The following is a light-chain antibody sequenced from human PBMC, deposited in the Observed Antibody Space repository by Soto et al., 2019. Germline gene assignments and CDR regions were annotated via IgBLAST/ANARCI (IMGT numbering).Light chain of an antibody. V-gene: IGKV3D-20*02. CDR1: QSVSSNY. Sequence: DIVLTQSPGTLSLSPGERATLSCRASQSVSSNYLAWYQQKPGQTPKVLIYRASTRATGIPDRFSGSGSGTDFTLTISRLEAEDFATYFCQQRGNWPHFGQGTRLEIK. J-gene: IGKJ5*01. CDR3: QQRGNWPH. CDR2: RAS.